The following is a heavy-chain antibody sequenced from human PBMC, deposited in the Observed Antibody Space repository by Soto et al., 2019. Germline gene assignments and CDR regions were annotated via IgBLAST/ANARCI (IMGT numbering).Heavy chain of an antibody. CDR2: ISYDGSNK. V-gene: IGHV3-30*03. Sequence: PGGSLRLSCAAPGFTFSSDGMHWVRQAPGKGLEWVAVISYDGSNKYYADSVKGRFTISRDNSKNTLYLQMNSLRAEDTAVYYCVRGELRPRFDYWGQGT. CDR3: VRGELRPRFDY. D-gene: IGHD1-7*01. CDR1: GFTFSSDG. J-gene: IGHJ4*02.